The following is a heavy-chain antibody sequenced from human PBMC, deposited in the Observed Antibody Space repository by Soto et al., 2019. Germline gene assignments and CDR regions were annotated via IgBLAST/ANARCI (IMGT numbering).Heavy chain of an antibody. V-gene: IGHV5-10-1*01. CDR1: GYSFDGYW. CDR3: ARQIYDSDTGPNFQYYFDS. J-gene: IGHJ4*02. D-gene: IGHD3-22*01. Sequence: GESLQISCKGSGYSFDGYWITWVRQKPGKGLEWMGRIDPSDSQTYYSPSFRGHVTISVTKSITTVFLQWSSLRASDTAMYYCARQIYDSDTGPNFQYYFDSWGQGTPVTVSS. CDR2: IDPSDSQT.